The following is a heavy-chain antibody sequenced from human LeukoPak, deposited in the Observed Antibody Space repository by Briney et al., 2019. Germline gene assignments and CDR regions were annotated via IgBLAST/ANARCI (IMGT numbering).Heavy chain of an antibody. J-gene: IGHJ4*02. CDR3: ARGHYDVLTSSYKWTPDY. CDR2: ITSGGAYT. V-gene: IGHV3-21*06. CDR1: VFTFSIYN. D-gene: IGHD3-9*01. Sequence: GGSLRLSCAASVFTFSIYNMNGVRQAPGKGLEWVSSITSGGAYTYYAESVKGRFTTSRDNAKNSLSLRLDSLRAEDTAVYYCARGHYDVLTSSYKWTPDYWGQGTLVIVSS.